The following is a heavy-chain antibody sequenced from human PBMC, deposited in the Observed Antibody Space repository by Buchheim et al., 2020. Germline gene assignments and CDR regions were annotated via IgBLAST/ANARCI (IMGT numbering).Heavy chain of an antibody. CDR3: AATRYSNYPYYFDY. Sequence: QVQLVESGGGVVQPGRSLRLSCAASGFTFSSYAMYWVRQAPGKGLEWVAVISYDGSKKYYADSVKGRFTISRDNSKNTLYLQMNGLRAEDTAVYSCAATRYSNYPYYFDYWGQGTL. D-gene: IGHD4-11*01. CDR2: ISYDGSKK. J-gene: IGHJ4*02. V-gene: IGHV3-30-3*01. CDR1: GFTFSSYA.